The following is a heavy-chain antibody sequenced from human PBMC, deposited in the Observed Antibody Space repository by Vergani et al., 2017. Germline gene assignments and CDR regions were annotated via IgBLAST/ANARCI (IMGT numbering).Heavy chain of an antibody. D-gene: IGHD6-6*01. V-gene: IGHV1-46*01. CDR1: GYTFTSYY. Sequence: QVQLVQSGAEVKKPGASVKVSCKASGYTFTSYYMHWVRQAPGQGLEWMGIINPSGGSTSYAQKFQGRVTMTRDTSTSTVYMELSSLSSEDTALYYCARSIVRGGADYWGQGTLVTVSS. J-gene: IGHJ4*02. CDR2: INPSGGST. CDR3: ARSIVRGGADY.